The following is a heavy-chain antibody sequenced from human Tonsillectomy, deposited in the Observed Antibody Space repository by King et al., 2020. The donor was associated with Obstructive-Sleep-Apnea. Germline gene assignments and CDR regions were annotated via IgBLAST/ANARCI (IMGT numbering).Heavy chain of an antibody. CDR3: ATSSRFWELLRSGYGMDV. V-gene: IGHV4-31*03. CDR1: GGSISSGGYY. Sequence: VQLQESGPGLVKPSQTLSLTCTVSGGSISSGGYYWSWIRQHPGKGLEWIGYIYYSGSTYYNPSLKSRVTISVDTSKNQFSLKLSSVTAADTAVYYCATSSRFWELLRSGYGMDVWGQGTTVTVSS. D-gene: IGHD3-10*02. J-gene: IGHJ6*02. CDR2: IYYSGST.